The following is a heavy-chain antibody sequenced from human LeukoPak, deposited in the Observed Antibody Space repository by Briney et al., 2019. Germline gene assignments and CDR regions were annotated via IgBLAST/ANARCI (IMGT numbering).Heavy chain of an antibody. D-gene: IGHD3-9*01. J-gene: IGHJ4*02. CDR1: GFTFSSYW. CDR2: ISYDGSNK. Sequence: GGSLRLSCAASGFTFSSYWMSWVRQAPGKGLQWVAVISYDGSNKFYADSVKGRFTISRDNSKNTLYLQMNSLRAEDTAVYYCAKGHYDILTGPNYWGQGTLVTVSS. V-gene: IGHV3-30*18. CDR3: AKGHYDILTGPNY.